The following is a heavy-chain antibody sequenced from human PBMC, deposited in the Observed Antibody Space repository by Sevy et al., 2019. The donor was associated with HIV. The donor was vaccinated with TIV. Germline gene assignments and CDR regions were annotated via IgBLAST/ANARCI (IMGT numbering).Heavy chain of an antibody. J-gene: IGHJ6*02. V-gene: IGHV3-7*01. CDR3: ARDRGFCTKGVCPYYYYYGMDV. D-gene: IGHD2-8*01. CDR1: GFTFSSYW. Sequence: GGSLRLSCAASGFTFSSYWMSWVRQAPGKGLEWVANIKQDGSEKYYVDSVKGRFTISRDNAKNSLDLQMNSLRAEDTAVYYCARDRGFCTKGVCPYYYYYGMDVWGQGTTVTVSS. CDR2: IKQDGSEK.